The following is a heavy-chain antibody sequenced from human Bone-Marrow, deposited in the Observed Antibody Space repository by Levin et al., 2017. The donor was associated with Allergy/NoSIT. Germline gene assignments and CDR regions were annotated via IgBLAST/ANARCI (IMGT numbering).Heavy chain of an antibody. V-gene: IGHV4-4*07. CDR2: VSNNGIA. Sequence: SQTLSLTCIVSGASIDNFYWSWIRQPAGKGLQWIGRVSNNGIANYSPSLKGRVTMSVDTSKNQFSLNLVSVTAADTALYYCVRGRTGAEGDFESWGQGTRVTVSS. J-gene: IGHJ4*02. D-gene: IGHD3-10*01. CDR3: VRGRTGAEGDFES. CDR1: GASIDNFY.